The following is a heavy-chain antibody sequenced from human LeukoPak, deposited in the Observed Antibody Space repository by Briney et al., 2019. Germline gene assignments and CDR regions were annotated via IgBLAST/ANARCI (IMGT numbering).Heavy chain of an antibody. D-gene: IGHD2-21*01. CDR3: ARAPFNSPFDY. J-gene: IGHJ4*02. CDR2: INPSGGST. CDR1: GYTFTSYY. V-gene: IGHV1-46*01. Sequence: GATVKVSCKASGYTFTSYYMHWVRQAPGQGLEWMGIINPSGGSTSYAQKFQGRVTMTRDTSTSTVYMELSSLRAEDTAVYYCARAPFNSPFDYWGQGTLVTVSS.